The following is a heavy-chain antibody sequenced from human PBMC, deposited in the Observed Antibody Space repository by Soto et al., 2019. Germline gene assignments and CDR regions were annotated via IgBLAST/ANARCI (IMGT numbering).Heavy chain of an antibody. J-gene: IGHJ1*01. CDR2: VNPSGGST. Sequence: QVQLVQSGAEVKKPGASVKVSCKASGYIFTAYSMHWVRQAPGQRLEWMGVVNPSGGSTNYAQKFQGRITMTSDTSTSTVYMDLSSVTSEDTAVDYCAREENGSDGICDADYFQRGGQGTLVTVSS. D-gene: IGHD2-15*01. V-gene: IGHV1-46*01. CDR3: AREENGSDGICDADYFQR. CDR1: GYIFTAYS.